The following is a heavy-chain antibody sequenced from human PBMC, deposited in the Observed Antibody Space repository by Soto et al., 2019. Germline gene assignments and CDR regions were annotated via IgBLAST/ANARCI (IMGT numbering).Heavy chain of an antibody. CDR1: GGSISSFH. J-gene: IGHJ4*02. Sequence: LSLTCTVSGGSISSFHWSWIRQPPGRGLEWIGYVYYSGYTNYNPSLKGRVAMSIDTSKSRFSLRLNSVTAADTAVYYCARLTYYDSTGRFDYWGQGIQVTVPQ. V-gene: IGHV4-59*01. CDR2: VYYSGYT. D-gene: IGHD3-22*01. CDR3: ARLTYYDSTGRFDY.